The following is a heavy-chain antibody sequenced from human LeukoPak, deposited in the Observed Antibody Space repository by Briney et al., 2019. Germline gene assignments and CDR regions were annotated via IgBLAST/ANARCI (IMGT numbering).Heavy chain of an antibody. CDR1: GLTFSSYA. CDR3: AKDMGVTIFGVVIIRDYFDY. D-gene: IGHD3-3*01. J-gene: IGHJ4*02. V-gene: IGHV3-23*01. Sequence: GGSLRLSCAASGLTFSSYAMSWVRQAPGKGLEWVSAISGSGGSTYYADSVKGRFTISRDNSKNTLYLQMNSLRAEDTAVYYCAKDMGVTIFGVVIIRDYFDYWGQGTLVTVSS. CDR2: ISGSGGST.